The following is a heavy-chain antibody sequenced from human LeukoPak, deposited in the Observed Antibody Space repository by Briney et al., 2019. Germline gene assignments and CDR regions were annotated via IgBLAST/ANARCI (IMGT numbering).Heavy chain of an antibody. Sequence: PGGSLRLSCAASGFTFSSYWMHWVRQAPGKGLVWVSRINGDGSSTSYAAFVNGRFTISRENAKNTLYLQMNSPTAEDTAVYYRASQMNYDKIAYWGQGTLVTVSS. CDR1: GFTFSSYW. J-gene: IGHJ4*02. CDR3: ASQMNYDKIAY. D-gene: IGHD3-22*01. V-gene: IGHV3-74*01. CDR2: INGDGSST.